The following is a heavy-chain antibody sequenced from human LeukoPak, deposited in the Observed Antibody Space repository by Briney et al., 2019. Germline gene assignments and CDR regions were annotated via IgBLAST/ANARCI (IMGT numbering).Heavy chain of an antibody. V-gene: IGHV3-33*01. CDR3: ARDLIRYFDWLLLGDAFDI. CDR2: IWYDGSNK. J-gene: IGHJ3*02. Sequence: GGSLRLSCAASGFTFSSYGMHWVRQAPGKGLEWVAVIWYDGSNKYYADSVKGRFTISRDNSKNTLYLQMNSLRAEDTAVYYCARDLIRYFDWLLLGDAFDIWGQGTMVTVSS. D-gene: IGHD3-9*01. CDR1: GFTFSSYG.